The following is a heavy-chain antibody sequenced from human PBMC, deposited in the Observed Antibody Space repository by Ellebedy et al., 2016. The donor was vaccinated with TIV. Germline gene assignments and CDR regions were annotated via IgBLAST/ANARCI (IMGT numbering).Heavy chain of an antibody. Sequence: SETLSLTXTVSGGSVSRYFWSWIRQPAGKGLEWIGRIFTSGSFNYNPSLMSRDTMSVVTSKNQISLRLNSVTTADTAVYYCARVHCSITTCDYYYMDVWGKGTTVTVSS. CDR1: GGSVSRYF. CDR3: ARVHCSITTCDYYYMDV. CDR2: IFTSGSF. V-gene: IGHV4-4*07. D-gene: IGHD1-1*01. J-gene: IGHJ6*03.